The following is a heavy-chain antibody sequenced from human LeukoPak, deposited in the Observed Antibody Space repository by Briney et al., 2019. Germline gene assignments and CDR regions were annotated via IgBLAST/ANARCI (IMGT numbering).Heavy chain of an antibody. CDR2: ISYDGNDK. D-gene: IGHD2-2*01. Sequence: GGSLTLSCAASGFTFSNSAIHGVRQAPGKVLEWVAFISYDGNDKYYADSVKGRFTTSRDNSNNMVHLQMHSLRPEDTAVYSCAKDAVNCSGTSCSYGMDVWGQGTTVPVSS. J-gene: IGHJ6*02. V-gene: IGHV3-30*18. CDR3: AKDAVNCSGTSCSYGMDV. CDR1: GFTFSNSA.